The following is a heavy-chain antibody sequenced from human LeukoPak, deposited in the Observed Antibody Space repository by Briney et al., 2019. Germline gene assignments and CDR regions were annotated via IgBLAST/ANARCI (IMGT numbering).Heavy chain of an antibody. CDR1: GFTVSSNY. CDR3: ASSPKQQLVLVLVY. J-gene: IGHJ4*02. Sequence: GGSLRLSCAASGFTVSSNYMSWVRQAPGKGLEWVSVIYSGGSTYYADSVKGRFTISRHNSKNTLYLQMNSLRAEDTAVYYCASSPKQQLVLVLVYWGQGTLVTVSS. D-gene: IGHD6-13*01. CDR2: IYSGGST. V-gene: IGHV3-53*04.